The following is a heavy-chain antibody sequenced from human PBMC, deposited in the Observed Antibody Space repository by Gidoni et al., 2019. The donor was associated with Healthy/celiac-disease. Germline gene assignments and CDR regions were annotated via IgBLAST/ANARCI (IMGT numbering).Heavy chain of an antibody. D-gene: IGHD2-2*01. CDR1: GWSFRGYY. CDR3: ARGRRFRLVPPSLDY. J-gene: IGHJ4*02. CDR2: STHIGST. V-gene: IGHV4-34*01. Sequence: QVQLHPLGAGLLKPFETLSLTCAVYGWSFRGYYWSWIRPPPGKGLWWTGESTHIGSTNYHPSRKSRGTISVDTSKNQFSLKLRSVTAADTAVYYCARGRRFRLVPPSLDYWGQGTMVTVSS.